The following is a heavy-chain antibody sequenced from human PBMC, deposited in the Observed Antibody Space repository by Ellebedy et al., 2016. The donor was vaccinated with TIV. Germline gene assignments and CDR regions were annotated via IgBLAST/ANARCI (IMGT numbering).Heavy chain of an antibody. CDR1: GGTFSSHA. CDR2: IIPLYGAA. D-gene: IGHD2-2*01. Sequence: ASVKVSYXSSGGTFSSHAFTWVRLAPGQGLEWVGGIIPLYGAAHYAQNFNGRVTITADESTSTLYMELSSLTSDDTAVYYCARGSSNWLPRDWGQGTLVTVSS. CDR3: ARGSSNWLPRD. V-gene: IGHV1-69*13. J-gene: IGHJ4*02.